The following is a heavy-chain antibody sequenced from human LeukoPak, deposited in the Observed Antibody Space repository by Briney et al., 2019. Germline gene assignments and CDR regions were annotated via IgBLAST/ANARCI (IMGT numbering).Heavy chain of an antibody. V-gene: IGHV1-69*05. CDR3: ARGFSSGWYYFDY. CDR1: VGTFSSYA. Sequence: SVKVSCKASVGTFSSYAISWVRQAPGQGLEWMGGIIPIFGTANYAQKFQGRVTITTDESTSTAYMELSSLRSEDTAVYYCARGFSSGWYYFDYWGQATLVTVSS. D-gene: IGHD6-19*01. CDR2: IIPIFGTA. J-gene: IGHJ4*02.